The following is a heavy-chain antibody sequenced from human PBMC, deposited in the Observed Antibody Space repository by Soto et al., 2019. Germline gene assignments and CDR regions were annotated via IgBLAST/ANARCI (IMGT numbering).Heavy chain of an antibody. CDR3: AIEVWGRGRHYLDS. D-gene: IGHD7-27*01. Sequence: QVHVVQSGAEVKKPGSSVKVTCKSFGGTFNSFGSNWVRQAPGQGLEYMGGISPALGTTNFAQRFRDRVTLVADGSSTTSYMELSSLTSDDTATYYCAIEVWGRGRHYLDSWGQGTLVTVSS. J-gene: IGHJ4*02. CDR1: GGTFNSFG. CDR2: ISPALGTT. V-gene: IGHV1-69*01.